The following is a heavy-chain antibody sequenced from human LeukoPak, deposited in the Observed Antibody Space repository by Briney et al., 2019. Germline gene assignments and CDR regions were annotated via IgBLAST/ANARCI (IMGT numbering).Heavy chain of an antibody. D-gene: IGHD5-24*01. V-gene: IGHV3-30*04. CDR2: ISYDGSNK. CDR1: GFTFSSYA. Sequence: PGRSLRLSCAASGFTFSSYAMHWVRQAPGKGLEWGAVISYDGSNKYYADSVKGRFTISRDNSKNTLYLQMNSLRAEDTAVYYCTKGKMATIGHDAFDIWGQGTMVTVSS. CDR3: TKGKMATIGHDAFDI. J-gene: IGHJ3*02.